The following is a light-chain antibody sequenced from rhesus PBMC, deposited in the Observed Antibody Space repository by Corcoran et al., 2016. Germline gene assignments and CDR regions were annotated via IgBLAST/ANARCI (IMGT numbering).Light chain of an antibody. CDR3: QQYSNWPLT. J-gene: IGKJ4*01. CDR2: GAS. V-gene: IGKV3S9*01. Sequence: EIVMTQYPATLSLSPGERATLSCRASQSVSSYLAWYKNNPEQAPRLLIYGASSRATGIPARFSGSGSGTDFTLTISSLEPEDFAVYYCQQYSNWPLTFGGGTKVEIK. CDR1: QSVSSY.